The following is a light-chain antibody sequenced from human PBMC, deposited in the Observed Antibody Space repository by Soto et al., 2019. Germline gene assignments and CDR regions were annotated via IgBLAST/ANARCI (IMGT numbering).Light chain of an antibody. CDR3: QQTYSNPIT. J-gene: IGKJ5*01. CDR2: GAS. CDR1: QSVSSTY. V-gene: IGKV3-20*01. Sequence: EIVLTQSPGTLSLSPGERATLSCRASQSVSSTYLAWYQQKPGQAPRLLIYGASSRASGIPDRFSGSGSGTDFTLTISRLDPEDFATYYCQQTYSNPITFGQGTRLEIK.